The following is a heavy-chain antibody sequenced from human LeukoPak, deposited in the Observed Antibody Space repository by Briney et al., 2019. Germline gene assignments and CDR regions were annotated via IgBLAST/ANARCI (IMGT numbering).Heavy chain of an antibody. J-gene: IGHJ4*02. CDR3: ARRRSGGSFDY. Sequence: GESLKISCKGSGYSFTSYWIGWVRQMPGKGLEWMEIIYPGDSEIRDSPSFQGQVIISADKSISTAYLQWSSLKASDTAMYYCARRRSGGSFDYWGQGTLVTVSS. CDR1: GYSFTSYW. D-gene: IGHD2-15*01. CDR2: IYPGDSEI. V-gene: IGHV5-51*01.